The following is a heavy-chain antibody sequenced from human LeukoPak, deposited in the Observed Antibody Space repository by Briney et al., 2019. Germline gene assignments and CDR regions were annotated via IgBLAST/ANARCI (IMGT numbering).Heavy chain of an antibody. Sequence: PGRSLRLSCAASGFTFSSYAMHWVRQAPGKGLEWVAVISYDGSNKYYADSVKGRFTISRDNSKNTLYLQINSLRAADTAVYYCARGHTSGWFGASWGQGTLLTVSS. D-gene: IGHD6-19*01. CDR1: GFTFSSYA. V-gene: IGHV3-30*04. CDR2: ISYDGSNK. CDR3: ARGHTSGWFGAS. J-gene: IGHJ5*02.